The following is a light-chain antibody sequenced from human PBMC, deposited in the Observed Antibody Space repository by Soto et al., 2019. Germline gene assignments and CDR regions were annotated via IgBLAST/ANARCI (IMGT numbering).Light chain of an antibody. J-gene: IGLJ3*02. CDR3: QSYDNSLGGSGV. Sequence: QSALTQPPSASGSPGQSVTISCTGTSSDVGAYNYVSWYQQYTGKAPKLMIYDVSKRPSGVPDRFSGSKSGNTASLAITGLQAEDEADYYCQSYDNSLGGSGVFGGGTKLTVL. CDR1: SSDVGAYNY. CDR2: DVS. V-gene: IGLV2-8*01.